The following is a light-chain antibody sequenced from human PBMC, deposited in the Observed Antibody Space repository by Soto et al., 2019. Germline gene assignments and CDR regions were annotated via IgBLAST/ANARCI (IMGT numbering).Light chain of an antibody. CDR1: TNDIGGYNY. V-gene: IGLV2-14*01. J-gene: IGLJ3*02. CDR2: EVR. CDR3: CSYTISATLV. Sequence: QSALTQPASVCGSPGQSITISCSGKTNDIGGYNYVSWYQHHPGKVPKVIIYEVRNRPSGVSNRFSGSKSGNTASLTISGLQAEDEADYYCCSYTISATLVFGGGTKDTVL.